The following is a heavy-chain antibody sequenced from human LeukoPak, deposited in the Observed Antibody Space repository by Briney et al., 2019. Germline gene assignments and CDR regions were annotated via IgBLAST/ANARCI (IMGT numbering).Heavy chain of an antibody. V-gene: IGHV3-7*01. CDR2: IKQDGSEK. J-gene: IGHJ5*02. CDR3: ARHRPYYYGSGRTQFDP. CDR1: GFTFSSYW. D-gene: IGHD3-10*01. Sequence: PGGSLRLSCAASGFTFSSYWMSWVRQAPGKGLEWVANIKQDGSEKYYVDSVKGRFTISRDNAKNSLYLQMNSLRAEDTAVYYCARHRPYYYGSGRTQFDPWGQGTLVTVSS.